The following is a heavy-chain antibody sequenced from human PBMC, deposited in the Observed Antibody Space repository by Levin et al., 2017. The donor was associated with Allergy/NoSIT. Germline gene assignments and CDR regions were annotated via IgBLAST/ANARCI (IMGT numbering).Heavy chain of an antibody. CDR3: AKYVAAAAPDY. D-gene: IGHD6-25*01. CDR1: GFTFSSYW. Sequence: GGSLRLSCGCSGFTFSSYWMTWVRQAPGKGLEWVADINPNGREQCYVDSVKGRFTISRDNAKNSLYLQMNSLRAEDTAVYYGAKYVAAAAPDYWGQGSLVTVSS. J-gene: IGHJ4*02. CDR2: INPNGREQ. V-gene: IGHV3-7*01.